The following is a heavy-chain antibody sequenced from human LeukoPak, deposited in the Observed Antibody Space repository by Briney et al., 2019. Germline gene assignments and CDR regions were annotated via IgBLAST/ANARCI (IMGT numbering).Heavy chain of an antibody. CDR2: VSNDGGTK. D-gene: IGHD3/OR15-3a*01. CDR3: AREGLGPSFSAWFDP. V-gene: IGHV3-30*03. Sequence: PGGSLRLSCAASGFTFSNYGMHWVRQAPGKGLEWVIVVSNDGGTKYYSDSVKGRFTISRDNSENTLYLQMNSLRTEGTAVYYCAREGLGPSFSAWFDPWGQGTLVTVSS. CDR1: GFTFSNYG. J-gene: IGHJ5*02.